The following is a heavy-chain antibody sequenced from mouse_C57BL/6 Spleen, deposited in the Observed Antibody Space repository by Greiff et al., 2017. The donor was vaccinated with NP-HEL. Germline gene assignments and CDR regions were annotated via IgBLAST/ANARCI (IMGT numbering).Heavy chain of an antibody. D-gene: IGHD3-2*02. V-gene: IGHV5-9*01. CDR1: GFTFSSYT. Sequence: EVMLVESGGGLVTPGGSLKLSCAASGFTFSSYTMSWVRQTPEKRLEWVATISGGGGNTYYPDSVKGRFTISRDNAKNTLYLQMSSRRSEDTALYYCARHKSSGVYYAMDYWGQGTSVTVSS. CDR3: ARHKSSGVYYAMDY. J-gene: IGHJ4*01. CDR2: ISGGGGNT.